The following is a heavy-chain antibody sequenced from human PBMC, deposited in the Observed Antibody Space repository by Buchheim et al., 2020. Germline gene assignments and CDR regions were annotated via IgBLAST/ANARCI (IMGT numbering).Heavy chain of an antibody. Sequence: QVQLVESGGGVVQPGRSLRLSCAVSGFTFSSYAMHWVRQAPGKGLEWVAVISFDGSNKYYADSVKGRFTISRDNSKNTLYLKRNGRRAEETAVYYWARASEYYYDSSGYPNPSYYYYGMDVWGQGT. J-gene: IGHJ6*02. CDR3: ARASEYYYDSSGYPNPSYYYYGMDV. V-gene: IGHV3-30*04. CDR2: ISFDGSNK. CDR1: GFTFSSYA. D-gene: IGHD3-22*01.